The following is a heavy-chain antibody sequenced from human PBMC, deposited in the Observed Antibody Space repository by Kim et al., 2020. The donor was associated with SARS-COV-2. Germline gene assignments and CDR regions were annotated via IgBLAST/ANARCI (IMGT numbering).Heavy chain of an antibody. V-gene: IGHV3-72*01. Sequence: GGSLRLSCVGSGFTFSDHYIDWVRQAPGKGLEWFGRSRHKARSYFTEYAASVKGRFTISRDDSKNSVYLQMNSLKPEDTAVYYCGRVLVAATVMDVWGQGTTVTVSS. CDR3: GRVLVAATVMDV. D-gene: IGHD1-26*01. CDR2: SRHKARSYFT. CDR1: GFTFSDHY. J-gene: IGHJ6*02.